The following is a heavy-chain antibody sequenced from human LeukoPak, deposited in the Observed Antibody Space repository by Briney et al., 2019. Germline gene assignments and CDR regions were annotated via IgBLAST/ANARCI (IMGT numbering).Heavy chain of an antibody. CDR3: AKGAYGSGSSHLDY. CDR1: GFTFSSYA. D-gene: IGHD3-10*01. V-gene: IGHV3-23*01. Sequence: GGSLRLSCAASGFTFSSYAMSWVRQAPGKGLEWVSAISGSGGSTYYADSVKGRFTSSRDNSKNTLYLQMNSLRAEDTAVYYCAKGAYGSGSSHLDYWGQGTLVTVSS. CDR2: ISGSGGST. J-gene: IGHJ4*02.